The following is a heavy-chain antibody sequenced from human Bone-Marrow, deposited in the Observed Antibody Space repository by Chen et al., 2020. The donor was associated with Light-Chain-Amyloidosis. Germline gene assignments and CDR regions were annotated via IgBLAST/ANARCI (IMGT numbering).Heavy chain of an antibody. D-gene: IGHD5-12*01. V-gene: IGHV5-51*01. CDR3: ARRRDGYNFDY. Sequence: EVQLEQSGPEVKKPGESLKISCKGSGYTFPNYWIGWVRQMPGKGLEWMGVIYPDDSDARYSPSFEGQVTISADKSISPSSLHWTSLSSSDTAMYYCARRRDGYNFDYLGQGTLVTVSS. J-gene: IGHJ4*02. CDR1: GYTFPNYW. CDR2: IYPDDSDA.